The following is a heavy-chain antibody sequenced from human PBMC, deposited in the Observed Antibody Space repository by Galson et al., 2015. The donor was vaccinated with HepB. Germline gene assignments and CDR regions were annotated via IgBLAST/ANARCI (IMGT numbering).Heavy chain of an antibody. J-gene: IGHJ4*02. CDR1: GFTFSDYY. CDR3: ARDLHQWYSSSSTAYLDY. V-gene: IGHV3-11*01. CDR2: ISSSGSTI. Sequence: SLRLSCAASGFTFSDYYMSWIRQAPGKGLEWVSYISSSGSTIYYADSVKGRFTISRDNAKNSLYLQMNSLRAEDTAVYYCARDLHQWYSSSSTAYLDYWGQGTLVTVSS. D-gene: IGHD6-13*01.